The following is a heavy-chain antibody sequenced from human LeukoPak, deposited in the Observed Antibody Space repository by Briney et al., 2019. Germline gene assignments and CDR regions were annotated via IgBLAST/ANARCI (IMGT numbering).Heavy chain of an antibody. D-gene: IGHD3-22*01. CDR3: ARGDQFLYYYDSNPFDY. CDR2: IIPIFGTA. CDR1: GGTFSSYA. Sequence: SVKVSCKASGGTFSSYAISWVRQAPGQGLEWMGRIIPIFGTANYAQKFQGRVTITTDESRSTAYMELSSLRSEDTAVYYCARGDQFLYYYDSNPFDYWGQGTLVTVSS. J-gene: IGHJ4*02. V-gene: IGHV1-69*05.